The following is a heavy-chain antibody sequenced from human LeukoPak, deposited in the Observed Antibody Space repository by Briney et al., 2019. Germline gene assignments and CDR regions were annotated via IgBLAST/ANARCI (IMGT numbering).Heavy chain of an antibody. CDR2: MNPNSGNT. J-gene: IGHJ5*02. CDR3: ARGNFPAWYYYDSSGYYWFDP. Sequence: ASVKVSCKASGYTFTSYDSNWVRQATGQGLEWMGWMNPNSGNTGYAQKFQGRVTMTRNTSISTAYMELSSLRSEDTAVYYCARGNFPAWYYYDSSGYYWFDPWGQGTLVTVSS. D-gene: IGHD3-22*01. V-gene: IGHV1-8*01. CDR1: GYTFTSYD.